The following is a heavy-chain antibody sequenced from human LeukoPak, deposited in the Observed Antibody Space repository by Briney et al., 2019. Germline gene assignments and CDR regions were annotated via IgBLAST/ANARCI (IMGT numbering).Heavy chain of an antibody. D-gene: IGHD2-8*02. V-gene: IGHV1-46*01. CDR3: ARDQIQVWYMVGRFDS. Sequence: EASVKVSCKTSGYSFTTYYIHWIRQAPGQGLEWMAVITPNNGRPTYAQKFQGRVTVTMDTSSNTVYMELSSLGSDDTAIYYCARDQIQVWYMVGRFDSWGQGTLVSVSS. CDR1: GYSFTTYY. CDR2: ITPNNGRP. J-gene: IGHJ4*02.